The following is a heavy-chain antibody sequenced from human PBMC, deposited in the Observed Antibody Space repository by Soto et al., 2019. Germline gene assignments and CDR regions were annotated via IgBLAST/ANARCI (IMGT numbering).Heavy chain of an antibody. D-gene: IGHD3-22*01. J-gene: IGHJ4*02. CDR2: IIPMFGTA. CDR1: GGTFSRHA. Sequence: QEQLVQSGAEVRKPGSSVKVSCKASGGTFSRHAISWVRQAPGQGLEWMGGIIPMFGTANHAQKFQGRVTIIADESTSTAYMELSSLRSEDTAIYYCARGWGYDSSDYYYAYWGQGTVVIVSS. CDR3: ARGWGYDSSDYYYAY. V-gene: IGHV1-69*01.